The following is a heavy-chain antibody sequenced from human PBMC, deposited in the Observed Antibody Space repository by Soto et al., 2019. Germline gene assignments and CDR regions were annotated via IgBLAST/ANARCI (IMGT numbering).Heavy chain of an antibody. CDR3: ANQLVQGRGYYYYMEV. V-gene: IGHV3-23*01. D-gene: IGHD6-6*01. Sequence: GGSLRLSCAASGFTFSSYAMSWVRQAPGKGLEWVSSISASGGSTYYADSVKGRFTISRDNSKNTLYLQMNSLRAEDTTAYYCANQLVQGRGYYYYMEVWGKGTTVTVSS. CDR1: GFTFSSYA. CDR2: ISASGGST. J-gene: IGHJ6*03.